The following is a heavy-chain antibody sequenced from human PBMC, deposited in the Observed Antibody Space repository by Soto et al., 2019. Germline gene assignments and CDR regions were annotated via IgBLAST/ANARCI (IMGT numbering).Heavy chain of an antibody. CDR1: GFTVSSNY. J-gene: IGHJ4*02. D-gene: IGHD1-26*01. CDR2: IYSGGST. CDR3: ARDVSGSYADY. V-gene: IGHV3-53*02. Sequence: EVQLVETGGGLIQPGGSLRLSCAASGFTVSSNYMSWVRQAPGKGLEWVSVIYSGGSTYYADSVKGRFTISTDNSKNTLYLQMNSLRAEDTAVYYCARDVSGSYADYWGQGTLVTVSP.